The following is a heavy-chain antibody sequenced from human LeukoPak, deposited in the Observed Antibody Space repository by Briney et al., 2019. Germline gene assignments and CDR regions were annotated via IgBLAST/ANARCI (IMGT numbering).Heavy chain of an antibody. Sequence: SSETLSLTCAVYGGSFSGYYWGWIRQPPGKGLEWIGEINHSGSTNYNPSLKSRVTISVDTSKNQFSLKLSSVTAADTAVYYCARTRHFERSGYYGFYFDYWGQGTLVTVSS. J-gene: IGHJ4*02. CDR2: INHSGST. CDR3: ARTRHFERSGYYGFYFDY. D-gene: IGHD3-3*01. CDR1: GGSFSGYY. V-gene: IGHV4-34*01.